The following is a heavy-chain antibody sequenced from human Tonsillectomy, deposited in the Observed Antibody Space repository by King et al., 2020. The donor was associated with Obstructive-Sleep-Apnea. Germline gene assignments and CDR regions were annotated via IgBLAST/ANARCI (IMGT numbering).Heavy chain of an antibody. CDR2: ISGSGGST. J-gene: IGHJ4*02. CDR1: GFTFSSYA. D-gene: IGHD3-10*01. V-gene: IGHV3-23*04. Sequence: VQLVESGGGLVQPGGSLRLSCAASGFTFSSYAMSWVRQAPGKGLEWVSAISGSGGSTYYADSVKGRFTISRDNSKNTRYLQMNSLRAEDTAVYYWAKGSREFQSGGDYFDYWGQGTLVTVSS. CDR3: AKGSREFQSGGDYFDY.